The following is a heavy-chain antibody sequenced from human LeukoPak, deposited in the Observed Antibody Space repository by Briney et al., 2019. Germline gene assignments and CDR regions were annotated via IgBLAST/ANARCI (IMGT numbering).Heavy chain of an antibody. Sequence: SETLSLTCAVSGGSISSYYWSWIRQPAGKGLEWIGRIYTSGSTNYNPSLKSRVTMSVDRSKNHFSLKLSSVTAADTALYYCARQDYSSSSYYFDYWGKGTLVTVSS. V-gene: IGHV4-4*07. J-gene: IGHJ4*02. CDR3: ARQDYSSSSYYFDY. CDR1: GGSISSYY. CDR2: IYTSGST. D-gene: IGHD6-13*01.